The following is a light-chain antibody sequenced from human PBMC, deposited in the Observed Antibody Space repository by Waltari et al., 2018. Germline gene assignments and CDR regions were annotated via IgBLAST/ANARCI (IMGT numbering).Light chain of an antibody. V-gene: IGLV1-47*01. J-gene: IGLJ2*01. CDR2: RNN. Sequence: QSVLTQPPSASGTPGQRVTIPCSGSSSNIGSNYVYWYQRLPGTAPKRLIYRNNRRPAGVPDRFSCSRSGTAASRAIRGLRSEDEADYYCAAWEDSLSSPGVFGGGTKLTVL. CDR1: SSNIGSNY. CDR3: AAWEDSLSSPGV.